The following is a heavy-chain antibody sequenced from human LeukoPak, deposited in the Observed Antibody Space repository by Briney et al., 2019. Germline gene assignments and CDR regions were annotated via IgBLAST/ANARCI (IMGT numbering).Heavy chain of an antibody. V-gene: IGHV3-33*01. D-gene: IGHD2-21*02. CDR3: ARDGVAYCGGDCYRDNWFDP. J-gene: IGHJ5*02. CDR2: IWYDGSNK. CDR1: GFTFSSYG. Sequence: PGGSLRLSCAASGFTFSSYGMHWVRQAPGKGLEWVAVIWYDGSNKYCADSVKGRFTISRDNSKNTLYLQMNSLRAEDTAVYYCARDGVAYCGGDCYRDNWFDPWGQGTLVTVSS.